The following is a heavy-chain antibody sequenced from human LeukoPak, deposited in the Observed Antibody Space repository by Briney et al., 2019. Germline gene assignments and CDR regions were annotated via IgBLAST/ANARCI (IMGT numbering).Heavy chain of an antibody. CDR2: ISAYNGNT. V-gene: IGHV1-18*01. CDR1: GGTFSSYA. D-gene: IGHD6-19*01. J-gene: IGHJ4*02. Sequence: GASVKVSCKASGGTFSSYAISWVRQAPGQGLEWMGWISAYNGNTNYAQKLQGRVTMTTDTSTSTAYMELRSLRSDDTAVYYCARDRLGQWLAHYWGQGTLVTVSS. CDR3: ARDRLGQWLAHY.